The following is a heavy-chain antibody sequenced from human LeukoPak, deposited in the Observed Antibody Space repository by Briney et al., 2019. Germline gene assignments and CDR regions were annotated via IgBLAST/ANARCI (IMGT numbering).Heavy chain of an antibody. CDR2: ISSSSSYI. V-gene: IGHV3-21*01. CDR1: EFTFSSYS. Sequence: NPGGSLRLSCAASEFTFSSYSMNWVRQAPGKGLEWVSSISSSSSYIYYADSVKGRFTISRDNAKNSLYLQMNSLRAEDTAVYYCARQGVQQQLVTGFDYWGQGTLVTVSS. D-gene: IGHD6-13*01. CDR3: ARQGVQQQLVTGFDY. J-gene: IGHJ4*02.